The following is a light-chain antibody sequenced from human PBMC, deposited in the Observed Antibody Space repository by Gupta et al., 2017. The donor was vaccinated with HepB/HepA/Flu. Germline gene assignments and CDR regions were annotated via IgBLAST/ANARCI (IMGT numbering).Light chain of an antibody. Sequence: DIVVTQSPDSLAVSLGERATINCKSSQSVFHSPNSKNYLAWFQHKPGQPPRLLIYWASTRESAVPDRLPGSGSGTDFTLTIRILQAEHVTVYYCQQDDATPFTFGPGTKVDIK. CDR3: QQDDATPFT. CDR1: QSVFHSPNSKNY. V-gene: IGKV4-1*01. CDR2: WAS. J-gene: IGKJ3*01.